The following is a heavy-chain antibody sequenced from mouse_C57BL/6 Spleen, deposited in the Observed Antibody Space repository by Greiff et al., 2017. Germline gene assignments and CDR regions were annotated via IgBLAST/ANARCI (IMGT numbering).Heavy chain of an antibody. CDR2: ILPGSGST. CDR3: ARWDDEFAC. Sequence: QVQLKESGAELMKPGASVKLSCKASGYTFTGYWIEWVKQRPGHGLEWIGEILPGSGSTNYSEKFKGKATFTADTASNTAYMQLSSLTTEDSAIYYCARWDDEFACWGQGTLVSVSA. CDR1: GYTFTGYW. J-gene: IGHJ3*01. D-gene: IGHD4-1*01. V-gene: IGHV1-9*01.